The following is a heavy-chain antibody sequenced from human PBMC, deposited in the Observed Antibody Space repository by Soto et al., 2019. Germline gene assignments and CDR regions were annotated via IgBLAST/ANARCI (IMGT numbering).Heavy chain of an antibody. Sequence: GASVKVSCKASGYTFTGYYMHWVRQAPGQGLEWMGWINPNSGGTNYAQKFQGWVTMTRDTSISTAYMELSGLRSDDTAVYYCAREVGYCTNGVCSRWFDPWGQGTLVTVSS. D-gene: IGHD2-8*01. CDR3: AREVGYCTNGVCSRWFDP. J-gene: IGHJ5*02. CDR1: GYTFTGYY. V-gene: IGHV1-2*04. CDR2: INPNSGGT.